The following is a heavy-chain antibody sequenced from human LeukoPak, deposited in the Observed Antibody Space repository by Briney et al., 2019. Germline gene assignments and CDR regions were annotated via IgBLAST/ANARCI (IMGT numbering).Heavy chain of an antibody. CDR1: GFTFSSYS. CDR2: ISSGSSYI. D-gene: IGHD6-13*01. Sequence: PGGSLRLSCAASGFTFSSYSMNWVRQAPGKGLEWVSSISSGSSYIYYADSVKGRFTISRDNAKNSLYLQMNSLRAEDTAVYYCARHQIAGRYGMDVWGQGTTVTVSS. J-gene: IGHJ6*02. CDR3: ARHQIAGRYGMDV. V-gene: IGHV3-21*01.